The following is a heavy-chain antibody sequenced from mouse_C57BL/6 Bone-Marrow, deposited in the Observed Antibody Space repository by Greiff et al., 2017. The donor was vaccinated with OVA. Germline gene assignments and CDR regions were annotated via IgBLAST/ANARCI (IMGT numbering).Heavy chain of an antibody. CDR2: IDPSDSYT. V-gene: IGHV1-69*01. Sequence: VKLQQPGAELVMPGASVKLSCKASGYTFTSYWMHWVKQRPGQGLEWIGEIDPSDSYTNYNQKFKGKSTLTVDKSSSTAYMQLSSLTSEDSAVYYCARWGSNYRAWFAYWGQGTLVTVSA. D-gene: IGHD2-5*01. CDR3: ARWGSNYRAWFAY. J-gene: IGHJ3*01. CDR1: GYTFTSYW.